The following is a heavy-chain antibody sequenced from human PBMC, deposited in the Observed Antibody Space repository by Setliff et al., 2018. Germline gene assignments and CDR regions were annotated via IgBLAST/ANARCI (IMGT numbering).Heavy chain of an antibody. J-gene: IGHJ4*02. CDR3: ARGRNVAARLLDS. V-gene: IGHV4-34*01. CDR1: GGTFSDYY. CDR2: INHRGST. Sequence: PSETLSLTCAAYGGTFSDYYWTWLRQPPGKGLEWVGEINHRGSTNYNPSLKSRVTISVDTSKDQFSLKLISMTAADTAVYYCARGRNVAARLLDSWGQGTLVTVSS. D-gene: IGHD6-6*01.